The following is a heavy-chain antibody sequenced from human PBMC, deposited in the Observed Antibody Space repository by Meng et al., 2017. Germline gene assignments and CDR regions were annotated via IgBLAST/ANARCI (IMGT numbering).Heavy chain of an antibody. CDR3: ARAGIAVAGPDY. J-gene: IGHJ4*02. V-gene: IGHV1-18*01. Sequence: QVRVVQSGAEVNNPGASVTVSCKAFGYTFTSYGISWVRQAPGQGLEWMGWVSAYNGNTNYAQKLQGRVTMTTDTSTSTAYMELRSLRSDDTAVYYCARAGIAVAGPDYWGQGTLVTVSS. D-gene: IGHD6-19*01. CDR1: GYTFTSYG. CDR2: VSAYNGNT.